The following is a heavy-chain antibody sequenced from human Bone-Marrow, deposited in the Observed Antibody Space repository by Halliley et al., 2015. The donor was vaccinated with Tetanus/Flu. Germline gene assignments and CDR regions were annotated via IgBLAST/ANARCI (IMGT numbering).Heavy chain of an antibody. Sequence: YHSGSPYCTPPLKGRVTMSIDTSKNQFSLKLSSVIAADTAVYYCARDSGTLITVESYLYHLDVWGQGATFTVSS. CDR2: YHSGSP. J-gene: IGHJ6*02. V-gene: IGHV4-4*06. D-gene: IGHD3-10*01. CDR3: ARDSGTLITVESYLYHLDV.